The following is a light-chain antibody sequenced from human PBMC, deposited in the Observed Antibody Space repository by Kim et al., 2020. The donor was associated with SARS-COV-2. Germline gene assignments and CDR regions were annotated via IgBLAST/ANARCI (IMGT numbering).Light chain of an antibody. CDR1: SLRSYY. CDR3: QSRDSGGKVG. CDR2: GRN. J-gene: IGLJ2*01. V-gene: IGLV3-19*01. Sequence: SSELTQDPVVSVALGQTVRITCQGDSLRSYYATWYQQKPRQAPVLVIYGRNNRPSGIPDRFSGSASGNTASLTISGTQAEDEADFYCQSRDSGGKVGFGGATKRTVL.